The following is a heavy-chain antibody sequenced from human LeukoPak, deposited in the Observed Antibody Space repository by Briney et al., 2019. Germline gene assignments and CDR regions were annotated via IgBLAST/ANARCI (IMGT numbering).Heavy chain of an antibody. CDR3: ARGSRRYSGYDSAGY. CDR2: IIPIFGTA. Sequence: SVKVSCKASGGTFSSYAISWVRQAPGQGLEWMGGIIPIFGTANYAQKFQGRVTITADESTSTAYMELSSLRSEDTAVYYCARGSRRYSGYDSAGYWGQGTLVTVSS. J-gene: IGHJ4*02. D-gene: IGHD5-12*01. CDR1: GGTFSSYA. V-gene: IGHV1-69*13.